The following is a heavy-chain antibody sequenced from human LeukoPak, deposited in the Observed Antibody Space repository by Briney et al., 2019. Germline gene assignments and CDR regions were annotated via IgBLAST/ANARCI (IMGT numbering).Heavy chain of an antibody. J-gene: IGHJ4*02. D-gene: IGHD6-13*01. Sequence: SETLSLTCTVSGGSIGTYSWNWIRQPPGKGLEWIGYIYYSGTTNYNPSLRSRVTISVDTSKNQFSLKLSSVTAADTAVYYCARGVYIAAAQYAYWGQGTLVTVSS. CDR3: ARGVYIAAAQYAY. CDR2: IYYSGTT. V-gene: IGHV4-59*01. CDR1: GGSIGTYS.